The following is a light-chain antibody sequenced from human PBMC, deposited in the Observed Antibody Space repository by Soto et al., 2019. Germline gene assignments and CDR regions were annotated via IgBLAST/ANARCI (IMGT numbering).Light chain of an antibody. CDR3: QQYNNWPRT. J-gene: IGKJ1*01. Sequence: EIVMTQSPATLSASPGERVTLSCRASQTVRSSLAWYQHKPGQAPRLLIYTASIRASGIPARFTGSGSGTDFTLTISSLQSEDFAVYYCQQYNNWPRTFGQGTKVDIK. V-gene: IGKV3-15*01. CDR1: QTVRSS. CDR2: TAS.